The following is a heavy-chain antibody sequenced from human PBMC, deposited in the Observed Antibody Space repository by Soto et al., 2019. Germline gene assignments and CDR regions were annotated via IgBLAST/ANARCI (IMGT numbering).Heavy chain of an antibody. Sequence: PSETLSLTCTVSGGSISSYYWSWIRQPPGKGLEWIGYIYYSGSTNYNPSLKSRVTISVDTSKNKFSLKLSSVTAADTAVYYCARAPIAAAGLKYYYYGMDFWGQGTLVTVSS. CDR2: IYYSGST. CDR1: GGSISSYY. J-gene: IGHJ6*02. V-gene: IGHV4-59*08. CDR3: ARAPIAAAGLKYYYYGMDF. D-gene: IGHD6-13*01.